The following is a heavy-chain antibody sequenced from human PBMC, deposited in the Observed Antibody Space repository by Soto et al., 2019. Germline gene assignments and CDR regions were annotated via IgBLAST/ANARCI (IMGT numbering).Heavy chain of an antibody. CDR1: GFTFSSYA. CDR2: ISSNGGST. Sequence: EVQLVESGGGLVQPGGSLRLSCAASGFTFSSYAMHWVRQAPGKGLEYVSAISSNGGSTYYANSVKGRFTISRDNSKNTLDLQMGSVRDEDMAVYYCARAYSSGWYDGWGQGTLVTVSS. J-gene: IGHJ4*02. CDR3: ARAYSSGWYDG. V-gene: IGHV3-64*01. D-gene: IGHD6-19*01.